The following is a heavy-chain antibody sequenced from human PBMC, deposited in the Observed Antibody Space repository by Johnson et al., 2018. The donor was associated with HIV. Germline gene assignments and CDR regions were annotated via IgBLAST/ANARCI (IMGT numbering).Heavy chain of an antibody. D-gene: IGHD6-6*01. Sequence: VQLVESGGGVVQPGRSLRLSCAASGFTFSSYAMHWVRQAPGKGLEWVSGIKWYSGRTGYADSVKGRFTISRDKAKHTLYLQMNSLRAEDTAVYYCAKEGLGAGRNAFDIWGQGTMVTVSS. J-gene: IGHJ3*02. V-gene: IGHV3-NL1*01. CDR2: IKWYSGRT. CDR1: GFTFSSYA. CDR3: AKEGLGAGRNAFDI.